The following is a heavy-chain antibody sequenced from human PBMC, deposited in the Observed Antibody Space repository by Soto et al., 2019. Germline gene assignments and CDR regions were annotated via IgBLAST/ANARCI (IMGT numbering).Heavy chain of an antibody. CDR1: GFSVSSGSYY. CDR3: AGVDYYDSSGYYSQSLFDY. Sequence: SETLSLTCTVSGFSVSSGSYYWIWIRQPPGKGLEWIGYIYYSGSTNYNPSLKSRVTISVDTSKNQFSLKLSSVTAADTAVYYCAGVDYYDSSGYYSQSLFDYWGQGTLVTVSS. J-gene: IGHJ4*02. CDR2: IYYSGST. D-gene: IGHD3-22*01. V-gene: IGHV4-61*01.